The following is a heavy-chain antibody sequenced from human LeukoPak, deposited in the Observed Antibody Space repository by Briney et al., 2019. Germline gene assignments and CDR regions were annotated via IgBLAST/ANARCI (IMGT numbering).Heavy chain of an antibody. CDR3: ATDNSYSWYDTFGEY. D-gene: IGHD5-12*01. J-gene: IGHJ4*02. CDR2: ISPSNGNT. Sequence: ASVKVSCKASAYTFTSHGISWVRQAPGQGLEWMGWISPSNGNTDYAQKFQGRVTMTTDISTTTAYLELRSLRSDDTAVYYCATDNSYSWYDTFGEYWGQGTLVTVSS. CDR1: AYTFTSHG. V-gene: IGHV1-18*01.